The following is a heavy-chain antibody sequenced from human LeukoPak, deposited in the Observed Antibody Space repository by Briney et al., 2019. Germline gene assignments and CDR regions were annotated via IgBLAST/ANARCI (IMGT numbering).Heavy chain of an antibody. CDR1: GGSVSSGSYY. V-gene: IGHV4-61*01. J-gene: IGHJ4*02. CDR2: IYYSGST. D-gene: IGHD1-26*01. Sequence: SETLSLTCTVSGGSVSSGSYYWSWIRQPPGKGLEWIGYIYYSGSTNYNPSLKSRVTISVDTSKNQFSLKLSSVTAADTAVYYCARESGSYYLSLDYWGQGTLVTVSS. CDR3: ARESGSYYLSLDY.